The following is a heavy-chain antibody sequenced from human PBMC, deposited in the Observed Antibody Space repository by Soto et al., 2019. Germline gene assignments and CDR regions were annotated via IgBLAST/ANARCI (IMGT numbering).Heavy chain of an antibody. CDR2: INPSGGST. CDR3: AREIVVARGASSFDY. Sequence: ASVKVSCKASGYAFTRYYMHWVRQAPGQGLEWMGIINPSGGSTTYAQKFQGRVTMTRDTSTSTVYMELSSLRSEDTAVYYCAREIVVARGASSFDYWGPGTLVTVSS. D-gene: IGHD2-2*01. J-gene: IGHJ4*02. V-gene: IGHV1-46*01. CDR1: GYAFTRYY.